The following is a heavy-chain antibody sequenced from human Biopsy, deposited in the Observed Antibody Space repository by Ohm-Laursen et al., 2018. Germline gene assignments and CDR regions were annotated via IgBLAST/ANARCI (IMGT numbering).Heavy chain of an antibody. J-gene: IGHJ6*02. D-gene: IGHD2-21*01. CDR3: AFIVEPIATGEKDYYHYFGLDV. CDR1: GGTSSNFA. V-gene: IGHV1-69*06. CDR2: IIPMFPTT. Sequence: SVKVSCKASGGTSSNFAINWVRQAPGQGLEWVGGIIPMFPTTNYAQKFQGRVTITADKFRSTAYMEMNSLSFEDTAIYYCAFIVEPIATGEKDYYHYFGLDVWGQGTTVSVSS.